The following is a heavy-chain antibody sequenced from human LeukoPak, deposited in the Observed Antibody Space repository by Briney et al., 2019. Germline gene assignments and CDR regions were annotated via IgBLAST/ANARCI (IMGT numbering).Heavy chain of an antibody. Sequence: SETLSLTCTVSGGSISSYSWSWIRQPPGKGLEWIGFIYDSGSTNYNPSLKSRVTISVGTSKNQFSLKLSSVTAADTAVYYCARDLYSSRTNDAFVIWGQGTMVTVSS. J-gene: IGHJ3*02. V-gene: IGHV4-59*12. CDR2: IYDSGST. CDR1: GGSISSYS. D-gene: IGHD6-13*01. CDR3: ARDLYSSRTNDAFVI.